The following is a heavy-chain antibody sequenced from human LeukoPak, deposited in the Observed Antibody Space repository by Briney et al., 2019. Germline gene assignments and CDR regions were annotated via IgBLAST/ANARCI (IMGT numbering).Heavy chain of an antibody. V-gene: IGHV1-2*02. D-gene: IGHD3-9*01. CDR3: AREMGEYYDILTGYFPFDY. J-gene: IGHJ4*02. CDR2: INPNSGGS. Sequence: ASVKVSCKASGYTFTGYYMHWVRQAPGQGLALMGWINPNSGGSNYAQKFQGRVTMTRDTSISTAYMELSRLRSDDTAVYYCAREMGEYYDILTGYFPFDYWSQGTLVTVSS. CDR1: GYTFTGYY.